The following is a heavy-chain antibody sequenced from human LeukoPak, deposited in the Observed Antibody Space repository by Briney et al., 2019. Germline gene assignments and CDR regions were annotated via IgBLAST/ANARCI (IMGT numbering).Heavy chain of an antibody. D-gene: IGHD2-2*01. V-gene: IGHV4-39*07. CDR2: IYYSGST. CDR3: ARGVPPVPAAPDY. J-gene: IGHJ4*02. CDR1: GGSISSSSYY. Sequence: PSETLSLTCTVSGGSISSSSYYWGWIRQPPGKGLEWIGSIYYSGSTYYNPSLKSRVTISVDTSKNQFSLKLSSVTAADTAVYYCARGVPPVPAAPDYWGQGTLVTVSS.